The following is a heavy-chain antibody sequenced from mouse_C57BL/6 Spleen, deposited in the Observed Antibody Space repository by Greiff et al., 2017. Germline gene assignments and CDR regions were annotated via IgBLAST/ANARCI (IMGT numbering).Heavy chain of an antibody. V-gene: IGHV10-1*01. J-gene: IGHJ4*01. CDR1: GFSFNTYA. Sequence: GGGLVQPKGSLKLSCAASGFSFNTYAMNWVRQAPGKGLEWVARIRSKSNNYATYYADSVKDRFTISRDDSERMIYLQMNNLETEDTAMYYCVRQGWGYYYAMDYWGQGTSVTVSS. CDR3: VRQGWGYYYAMDY. CDR2: IRSKSNNYAT.